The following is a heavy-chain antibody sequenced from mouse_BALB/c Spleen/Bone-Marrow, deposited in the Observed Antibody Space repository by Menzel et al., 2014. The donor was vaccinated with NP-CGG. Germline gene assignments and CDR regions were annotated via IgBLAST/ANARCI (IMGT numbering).Heavy chain of an antibody. J-gene: IGHJ1*01. CDR1: GYSFTCYT. CDR3: ASYYGSTWYFDV. Sequence: EVQLQQSGPELGKPRAPKKISCKAFGYSFTCYTINWGKESHGKNLEWIGLIYPYNRGTTFKQYFKGKATLTVDRSSSTAHMELLSLTSEDSAVYYCASYYGSTWYFDVWGAGTTVTVSS. CDR2: IYPYNRGT. D-gene: IGHD1-1*01. V-gene: IGHV1-34*02.